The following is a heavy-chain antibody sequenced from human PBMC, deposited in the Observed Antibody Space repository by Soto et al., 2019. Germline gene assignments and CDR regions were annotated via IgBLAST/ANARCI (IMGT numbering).Heavy chain of an antibody. D-gene: IGHD2-15*01. CDR1: GGSISSYY. Sequence: SETLSLTCTVSGGSISSYYWSWIRQPPGKGLEWIGYIYYSGSTNYNPSLKSRVTISVDTSKNQFSLKLSSVTAADTAVYYCARDRTEYCSGGSCFWEFDPWGQGTLVTVSS. V-gene: IGHV4-59*01. CDR2: IYYSGST. CDR3: ARDRTEYCSGGSCFWEFDP. J-gene: IGHJ5*02.